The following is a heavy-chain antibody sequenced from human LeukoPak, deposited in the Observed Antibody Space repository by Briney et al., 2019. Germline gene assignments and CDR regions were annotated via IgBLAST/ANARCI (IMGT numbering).Heavy chain of an antibody. D-gene: IGHD6-19*01. CDR1: DGSVASTGCY. Sequence: SETLSLTCTVSDGSVASTGCYWGWIRQPPGKGLEWIGSAYYTGDIYSTPSLKSRLTISVDTSRNQFALTLSSVTAADTAVYYCGRHVSNGWDYHYGLDVWGQGTTVTVSS. CDR2: AYYTGDI. CDR3: GRHVSNGWDYHYGLDV. V-gene: IGHV4-39*01. J-gene: IGHJ6*02.